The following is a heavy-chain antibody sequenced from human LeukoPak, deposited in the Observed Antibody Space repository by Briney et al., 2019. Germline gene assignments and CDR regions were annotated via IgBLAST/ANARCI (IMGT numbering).Heavy chain of an antibody. D-gene: IGHD6-19*01. J-gene: IGHJ4*02. CDR1: GFTFSSYS. CDR2: INSGGDNT. V-gene: IGHV3-48*01. Sequence: GGSLRLSCVASGFTFSSYSMNWVRQAPGKGLEWVSYINSGGDNTYYADSVKGRFTISRDKAKSSLYLQMNSLRAEDTAVYYCARLAGAVVGTSDFGYWGQGTLVTVSS. CDR3: ARLAGAVVGTSDFGY.